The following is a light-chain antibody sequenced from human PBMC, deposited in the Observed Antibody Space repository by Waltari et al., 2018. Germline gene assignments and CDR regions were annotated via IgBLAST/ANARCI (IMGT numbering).Light chain of an antibody. V-gene: IGLV7-46*01. J-gene: IGLJ3*02. CDR1: PGPVTSGHY. Sequence: QAVVTQEPSLTVSPGGTVTLTCGSSPGPVTSGHYPHWFQQKPGQAPRTLIYDTRNNHAWTPARVSGALLGGKAALTLSGAQPDDEATYYCLVSYSGALWVFGGGTKLTVL. CDR3: LVSYSGALWV. CDR2: DTR.